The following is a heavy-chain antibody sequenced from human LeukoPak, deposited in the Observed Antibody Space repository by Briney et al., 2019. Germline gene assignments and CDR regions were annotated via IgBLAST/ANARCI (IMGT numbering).Heavy chain of an antibody. CDR3: ARDLYCSSTSCYYYYYGMDV. Sequence: SETLSLTCTVSGGSISSSSYYWGWIRQPPGKGLEWIGSIYYSGSTYYNPSLKSRVSISVDTSKSQFSLKLSSVTAADTAVYYCARDLYCSSTSCYYYYYGMDVWGQGTTVTVSS. CDR1: GGSISSSSYY. J-gene: IGHJ6*02. V-gene: IGHV4-39*07. D-gene: IGHD2-2*01. CDR2: IYYSGST.